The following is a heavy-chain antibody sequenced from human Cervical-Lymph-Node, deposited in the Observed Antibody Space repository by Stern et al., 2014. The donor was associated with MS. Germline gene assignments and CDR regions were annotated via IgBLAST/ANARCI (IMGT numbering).Heavy chain of an antibody. D-gene: IGHD3-9*01. V-gene: IGHV4-39*01. Sequence: QLQLQESGPGLVKPSETLSLTCTVSGGYISSGSNYWGWIRQPPGKGLEWIGRLYYSESTYYNPSLKSRVTIAVDTSKKQVSLKLTSVTAADTAVYYCARGISKDVDILTGYDYWGQGTLVTVSS. CDR2: LYYSEST. CDR3: ARGISKDVDILTGYDY. J-gene: IGHJ4*02. CDR1: GGYISSGSNY.